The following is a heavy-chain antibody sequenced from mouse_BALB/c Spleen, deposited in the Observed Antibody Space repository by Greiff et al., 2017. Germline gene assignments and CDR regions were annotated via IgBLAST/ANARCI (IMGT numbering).Heavy chain of an antibody. Sequence: EVKLMESGPELVKPGASVKISCKASGYSFTGYFMNWVMQSHGKSLEWIGRINPYNGDTFYNQKFKGKATLTVDKSSSTAHMELRSLASEDSAVYYCAREKGNYGWYFDVWGAGTTVTVSS. D-gene: IGHD2-1*01. J-gene: IGHJ1*01. V-gene: IGHV1-20*02. CDR1: GYSFTGYF. CDR3: AREKGNYGWYFDV. CDR2: INPYNGDT.